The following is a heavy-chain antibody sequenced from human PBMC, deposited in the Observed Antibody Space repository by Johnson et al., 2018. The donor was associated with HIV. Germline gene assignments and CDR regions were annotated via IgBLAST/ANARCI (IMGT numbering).Heavy chain of an antibody. CDR3: AKETRDSRSAFDV. D-gene: IGHD3-22*01. Sequence: QVQLVESGGGVVQPGGSLRLSCAATGFSFSSYGMHWVRQAPGKGLEWVAFTQYDGSKTYYGDSVRGRFTISRDNSKKTLYLEINSLRTEDTAIYFCAKETRDSRSAFDVCGQGTMVTVSS. CDR2: TQYDGSKT. J-gene: IGHJ3*01. CDR1: GFSFSSYG. V-gene: IGHV3-30*02.